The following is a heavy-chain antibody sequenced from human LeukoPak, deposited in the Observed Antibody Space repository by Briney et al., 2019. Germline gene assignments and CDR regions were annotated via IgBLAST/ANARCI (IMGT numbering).Heavy chain of an antibody. CDR1: GFTFSSYG. Sequence: GGSLRLSCAASGFTFSSYGMSWVRQAPGKGLEWVSAISGSGGSTYYADSVKGRFTISRDNSKNTLYLQMNSLRAEDTAVYYCAKVRMITMIAYDAFDIWGQGTMVTVSS. V-gene: IGHV3-23*01. D-gene: IGHD3-22*01. J-gene: IGHJ3*02. CDR3: AKVRMITMIAYDAFDI. CDR2: ISGSGGST.